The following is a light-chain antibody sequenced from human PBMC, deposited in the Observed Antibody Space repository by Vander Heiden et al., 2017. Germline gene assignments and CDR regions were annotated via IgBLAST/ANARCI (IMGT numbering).Light chain of an antibody. Sequence: DIQLTQSPSSLSASVGDRVTITCQASQDISNYLNWYQQKPGKAPKLLIYDASNFATGVPSRFSGSGSGTDFTFTISSMQPEDLAIYYCEQYDNLPLTFGGGTKVEIK. CDR3: EQYDNLPLT. CDR1: QDISNY. V-gene: IGKV1-33*01. J-gene: IGKJ4*01. CDR2: DAS.